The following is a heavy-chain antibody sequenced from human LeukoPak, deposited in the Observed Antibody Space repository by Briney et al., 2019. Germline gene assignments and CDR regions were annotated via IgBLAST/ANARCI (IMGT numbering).Heavy chain of an antibody. CDR1: GFTVSNDY. CDR3: ARDYYDSSEGWYWYFDL. D-gene: IGHD3-22*01. V-gene: IGHV3-66*01. CDR2: IYSGGST. Sequence: GGSLRLSCAVSGFTVSNDYMSWVRQAPGKGLEWVSVIYSGGSTYYADSVKGRFTISRDNPKNTLYLQMNSLRAEDTAVYYCARDYYDSSEGWYWYFDLWGRGTLVTVSS. J-gene: IGHJ2*01.